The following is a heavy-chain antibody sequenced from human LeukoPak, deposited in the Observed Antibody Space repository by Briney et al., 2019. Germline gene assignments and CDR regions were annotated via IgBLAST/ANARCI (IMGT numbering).Heavy chain of an antibody. Sequence: ASVKVSCKASGYTSTSYDIYCVRPATGQGVGWLGWMKPNSGNTGYAQKLQGRVTITRNTSISTAYMELSSLRCEDTAVYYCARWLKDGYYFDYWGQGTLVTVSS. D-gene: IGHD5-12*01. V-gene: IGHV1-8*03. J-gene: IGHJ4*02. CDR3: ARWLKDGYYFDY. CDR2: MKPNSGNT. CDR1: GYTSTSYD.